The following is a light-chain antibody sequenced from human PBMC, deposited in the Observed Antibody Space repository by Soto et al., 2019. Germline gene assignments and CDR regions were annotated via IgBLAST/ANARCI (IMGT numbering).Light chain of an antibody. Sequence: EIVLTQSPATLSLSPGERATLSCRARQSVSSYLAWYQQKPGQAPRLLIYDASNRATGIPARFSGSGSGTDFTLTISSREPEDFAVYYCQQRSNWPPMYTFGQGNKLELQ. CDR3: QQRSNWPPMYT. V-gene: IGKV3-11*01. CDR2: DAS. CDR1: QSVSSY. J-gene: IGKJ2*01.